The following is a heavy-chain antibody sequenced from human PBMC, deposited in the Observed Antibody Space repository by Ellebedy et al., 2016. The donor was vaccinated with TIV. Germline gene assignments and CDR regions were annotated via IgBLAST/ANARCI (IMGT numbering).Heavy chain of an antibody. V-gene: IGHV5-51*01. CDR3: ARMVYGSGWDGYFDP. Sequence: ASVKVSCKGSGYTFTTYWIAWVRQKPGKGLEWMGFIYPRDSDTRYSPSSQGQVTISADKSTNTAYLQWRSLQASDTAVYYCARMVYGSGWDGYFDPWGQGALVTVSP. J-gene: IGHJ5*02. D-gene: IGHD6-19*01. CDR1: GYTFTTYW. CDR2: IYPRDSDT.